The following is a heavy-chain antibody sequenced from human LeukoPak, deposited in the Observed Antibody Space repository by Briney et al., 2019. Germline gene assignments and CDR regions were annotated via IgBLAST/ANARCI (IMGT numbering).Heavy chain of an antibody. J-gene: IGHJ4*02. D-gene: IGHD2-8*01. Sequence: PSETLSLTCVVSGGSISSGNWWSWVRQPPGQGLEWIGEISLTGLTHYNPSLESRVTVSLDKSKNQLSLNLTSVTAADTAVYYCSRENGAFSPFGYWGQGTLVTVLS. CDR1: GGSISSGNW. V-gene: IGHV4/OR15-8*02. CDR2: ISLTGLT. CDR3: SRENGAFSPFGY.